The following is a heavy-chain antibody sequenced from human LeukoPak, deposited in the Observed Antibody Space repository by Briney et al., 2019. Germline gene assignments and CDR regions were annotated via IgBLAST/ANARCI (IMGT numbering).Heavy chain of an antibody. Sequence: GGSLRLSCAASGFTFSSYWMHWVRHAPGKGPVWVARTNRDGSSPAYADSVKGRFTISKDNAKNTLYLLMNSLRAEDTAVYYCARDSVEWYIFDYWGQGTLVTVSS. J-gene: IGHJ4*02. CDR2: TNRDGSSP. V-gene: IGHV3-74*01. CDR1: GFTFSSYW. D-gene: IGHD3-3*01. CDR3: ARDSVEWYIFDY.